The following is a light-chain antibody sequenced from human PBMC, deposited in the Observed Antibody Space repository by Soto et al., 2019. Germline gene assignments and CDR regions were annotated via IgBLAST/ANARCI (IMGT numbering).Light chain of an antibody. Sequence: IVMTQSPATLSLSPGDSVTLSCRSSQPVNNNLAWYQHKTGQAPRLLIHGESTRAPGLPDRLSGSGSGTDLNLTISRLQSEDFAVYYCQKYDNWPWTCGQGTKVDIK. CDR1: QPVNNN. V-gene: IGKV3-15*01. CDR2: GES. CDR3: QKYDNWPWT. J-gene: IGKJ1*01.